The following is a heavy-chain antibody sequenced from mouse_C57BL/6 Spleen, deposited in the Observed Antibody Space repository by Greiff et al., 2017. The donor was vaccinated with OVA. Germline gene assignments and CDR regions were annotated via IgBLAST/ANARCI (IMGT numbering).Heavy chain of an antibody. J-gene: IGHJ3*01. D-gene: IGHD1-3*01. Sequence: QVQLKQPGAELVKPGASVKLSCKASGYTFTSYWMHWVKQRPGQGLEWIGMIHPNSGSTNYNEKFKSKATLTVDKSSSTAYMQLSSLTSEDSAVYYCAREWGGSWFAYWGQGTLVTVSA. CDR3: AREWGGSWFAY. CDR1: GYTFTSYW. V-gene: IGHV1-64*01. CDR2: IHPNSGST.